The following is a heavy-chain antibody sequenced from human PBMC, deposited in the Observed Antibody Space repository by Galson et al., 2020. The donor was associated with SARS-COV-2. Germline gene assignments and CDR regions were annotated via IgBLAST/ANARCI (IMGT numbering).Heavy chain of an antibody. CDR1: GGSFSGYY. Sequence: SEPLSLTCAVYGGSFSGYYWSWTRQTPGKGLEWDGEINTSGTTNYNPSHKRPITKSADTTKNHFTLKLSSVTAADTAVYYCAREENFFLVVTATRMCYFDYWGRGTLATVSS. CDR2: INTSGTT. V-gene: IGHV4-34*01. D-gene: IGHD2-21*02. J-gene: IGHJ4*02. CDR3: AREENFFLVVTATRMCYFDY.